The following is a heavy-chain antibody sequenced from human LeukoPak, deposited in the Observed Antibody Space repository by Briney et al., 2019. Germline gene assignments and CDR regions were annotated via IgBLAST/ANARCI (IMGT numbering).Heavy chain of an antibody. CDR3: ARTGSGWFSHFDY. J-gene: IGHJ4*02. Sequence: SETLSLTCTVSGGSISSSNYYWGWIRQPPGKGLEWIATISYSGTTYYNPSLKSRVTISVDTSKNQFSLNLSSVTAADTAVYYCARTGSGWFSHFDYWGQGTLVTVSS. CDR1: GGSISSSNYY. V-gene: IGHV4-39*07. CDR2: ISYSGTT. D-gene: IGHD6-19*01.